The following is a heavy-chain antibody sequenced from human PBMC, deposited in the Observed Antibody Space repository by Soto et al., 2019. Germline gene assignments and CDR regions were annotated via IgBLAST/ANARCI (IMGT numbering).Heavy chain of an antibody. CDR1: GSRFSNYV. CDR3: VREGRGKKAGYNGLVSLGY. V-gene: IGHV1-69*06. Sequence: SVKVSCKVSGSRFSNYVISWVRQAPGHGLEWLGRIIPIFNSTKYAQSFQGRVTITADKSTSTASLELSSLRSDDTAVYYCVREGRGKKAGYNGLVSLGYWGQGTLVTVSS. D-gene: IGHD2-2*02. CDR2: IIPIFNST. J-gene: IGHJ4*02.